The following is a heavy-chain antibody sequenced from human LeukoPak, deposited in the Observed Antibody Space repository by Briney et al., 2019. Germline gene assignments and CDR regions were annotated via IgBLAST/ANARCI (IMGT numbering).Heavy chain of an antibody. V-gene: IGHV4-30-4*01. J-gene: IGHJ4*02. CDR2: IYYSGST. Sequence: SETLSLTCTVSGGSISSGDYYWSWIRQPPGKGLEWIGYIYYSGSTYYNPSLKSRVTISVDTSKNQFSLKLSSLTAADTALYYCAKDSDYGSGSSYFDYWGQGTLVTVSS. CDR3: AKDSDYGSGSSYFDY. CDR1: GGSISSGDYY. D-gene: IGHD3-10*01.